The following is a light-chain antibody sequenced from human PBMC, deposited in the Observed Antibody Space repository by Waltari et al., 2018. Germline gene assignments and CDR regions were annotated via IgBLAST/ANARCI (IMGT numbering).Light chain of an antibody. CDR2: KIS. Sequence: DIVMTQTPLSSPVSLGQPASISCKSSQSLVHRAGSTYFSWLHQRPGQPPRLLIYKISNRFSGVPDRFSGSGAVTDFTLRISRVEPEDVGVYYCMQSTQLPWTFGQGTKVEIK. CDR1: QSLVHRAGSTY. J-gene: IGKJ1*01. V-gene: IGKV2-24*01. CDR3: MQSTQLPWT.